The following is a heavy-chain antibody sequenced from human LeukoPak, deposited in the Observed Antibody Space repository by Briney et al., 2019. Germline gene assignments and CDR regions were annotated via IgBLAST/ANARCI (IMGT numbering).Heavy chain of an antibody. J-gene: IGHJ4*02. V-gene: IGHV3-15*01. D-gene: IGHD3-16*02. CDR3: TTDDDYVWGSYRY. Sequence: IKSKSDGGTTDYAAPGESRFTISRDDSKNTQYLQMNSLKTEDTAVYYCTTDDDYVWGSYRYWGQGTLLTVSS. CDR2: IKSKSDGGTT.